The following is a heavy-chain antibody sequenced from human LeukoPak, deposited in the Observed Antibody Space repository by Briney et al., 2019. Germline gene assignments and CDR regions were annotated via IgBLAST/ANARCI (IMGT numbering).Heavy chain of an antibody. CDR1: GFTFSSYG. D-gene: IGHD6-19*01. CDR2: IRYDGTNK. Sequence: GGSLRLSCAASGFTFSSYGMHWVRQAPGKGLEWVAFIRYDGTNKYYAGSVKGRFTISRDNSKNTLYLQMNSLRAEDTAVYYCAKGSKAVLFTRDHYMDVWGKGTTVTISS. V-gene: IGHV3-30*02. CDR3: AKGSKAVLFTRDHYMDV. J-gene: IGHJ6*03.